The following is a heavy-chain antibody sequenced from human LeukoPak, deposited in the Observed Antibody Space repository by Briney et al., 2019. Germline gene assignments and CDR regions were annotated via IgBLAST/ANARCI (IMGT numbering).Heavy chain of an antibody. V-gene: IGHV1-46*01. Sequence: ASVKVSCKASGYTFTSYYMHWVGQAPGQGLEWMGIINPSGGSTRYAQKFQGRVTITRDTSTSPVYMELGILRSEDTAVYYCARDSGTGPIDYWGQGTLVTVSS. CDR2: INPSGGST. CDR1: GYTFTSYY. J-gene: IGHJ4*02. D-gene: IGHD1-7*01. CDR3: ARDSGTGPIDY.